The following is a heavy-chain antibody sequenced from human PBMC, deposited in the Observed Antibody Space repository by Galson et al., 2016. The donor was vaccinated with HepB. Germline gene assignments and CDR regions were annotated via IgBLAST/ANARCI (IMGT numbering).Heavy chain of an antibody. CDR1: GYTFNTYN. CDR3: ARELDHSFYFDY. J-gene: IGHJ4*02. CDR2: IKPSGGNT. Sequence: SVKVSCKASGYTFNTYNMHWVRQARGQGLEWMGIIKPSGGNTIYAQKFQGRITMTRDTSTSTVYMELISLRSEDTAVYYCARELDHSFYFDYWGQGTLLTVS. V-gene: IGHV1-46*02. D-gene: IGHD1-14*01.